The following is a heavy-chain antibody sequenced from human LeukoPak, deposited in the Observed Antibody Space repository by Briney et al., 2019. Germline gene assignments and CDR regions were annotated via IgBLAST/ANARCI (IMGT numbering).Heavy chain of an antibody. D-gene: IGHD6-13*01. J-gene: IGHJ4*02. CDR1: GGSISSYY. CDR3: ARGDLLAAAVDY. Sequence: SETLSLTCTVSGGSISSYYWSWIRQPAGKGLEWIGRIYTSGSTNYNPSLKSRVTISVDTSKNQFSLKLSSVTAADTAVYYCARGDLLAAAVDYWGQGTLVTVSS. V-gene: IGHV4-4*07. CDR2: IYTSGST.